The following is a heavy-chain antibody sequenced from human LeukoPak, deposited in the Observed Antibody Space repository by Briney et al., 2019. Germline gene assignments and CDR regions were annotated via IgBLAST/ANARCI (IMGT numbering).Heavy chain of an antibody. D-gene: IGHD2-15*01. V-gene: IGHV4-4*07. CDR1: GGSISSYY. CDR2: IYTSGST. Sequence: SETLSLTCTVSGGSISSYYWSWIRQPAGKGLEWIGRIYTSGSTNYNPSLKSRVTMSVDTSKNQFSLKLSSVTAADTAVYYCARVQDCSGGSCYSYAFDIWGQGTMVTVSS. J-gene: IGHJ3*02. CDR3: ARVQDCSGGSCYSYAFDI.